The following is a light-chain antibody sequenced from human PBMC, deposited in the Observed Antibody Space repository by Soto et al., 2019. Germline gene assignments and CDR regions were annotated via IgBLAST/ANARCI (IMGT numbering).Light chain of an antibody. Sequence: QSVLTQPPSVSGSPGQSVTISCTGTSSDVGSHNRVSWYQQPPGTAPKLMIYEVSNRPSGVPDRFSGSKSGNTASLTISGLQAEDEADYYCSSYTSSSTYVFGTGTQLTVL. CDR3: SSYTSSSTYV. V-gene: IGLV2-18*02. J-gene: IGLJ7*01. CDR2: EVS. CDR1: SSDVGSHNR.